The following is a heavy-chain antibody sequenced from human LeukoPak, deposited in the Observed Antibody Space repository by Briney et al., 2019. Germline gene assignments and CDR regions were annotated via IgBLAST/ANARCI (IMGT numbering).Heavy chain of an antibody. D-gene: IGHD3-3*01. CDR3: SRVRGVRDFWSGYYYYYYMDV. Sequence: PSETLSLTCAVYGGSFSGYYWSWIRQPPGKGLEWIGEINHSGSTNYNPSLKSRVTISVDTSKNQFSLKLSSVTAADPAVFYFSRVRGVRDFWSGYYYYYYMDVWGKGTTVTVSS. CDR2: INHSGST. V-gene: IGHV4-34*01. CDR1: GGSFSGYY. J-gene: IGHJ6*03.